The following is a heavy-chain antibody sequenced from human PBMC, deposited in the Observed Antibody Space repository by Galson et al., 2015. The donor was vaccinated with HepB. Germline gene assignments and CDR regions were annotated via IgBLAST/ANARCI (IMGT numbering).Heavy chain of an antibody. D-gene: IGHD3-16*01. CDR1: GYTFNSYG. Sequence: SVKVSCKASGYTFNSYGINWVRQAPGQGPEWMGRISTYNGNTNYAQKFQGRVNMTTDTSTNTAYMELRSLRSDGGAVYFCARGGKATRGGPTFDYWGQGTLVTVSS. CDR2: ISTYNGNT. CDR3: ARGGKATRGGPTFDY. J-gene: IGHJ4*02. V-gene: IGHV1-18*04.